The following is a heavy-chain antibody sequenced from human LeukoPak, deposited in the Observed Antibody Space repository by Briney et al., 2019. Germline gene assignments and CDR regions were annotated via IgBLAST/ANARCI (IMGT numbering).Heavy chain of an antibody. J-gene: IGHJ4*02. D-gene: IGHD3-10*01. CDR1: GYTFTSYY. CDR2: INPSGGST. V-gene: IGHV1-46*01. Sequence: ASVKVSCKASGYTFTSYYMHWVRQAPGQGLEWMGIINPSGGSTSYAQKFQGRVTMTEDTSTDTAYMELSSLRSEDTAVYYCATESMVRGFDYWGQGTLVTVSS. CDR3: ATESMVRGFDY.